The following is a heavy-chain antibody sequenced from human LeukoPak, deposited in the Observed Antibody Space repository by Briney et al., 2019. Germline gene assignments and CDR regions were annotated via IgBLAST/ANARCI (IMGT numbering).Heavy chain of an antibody. CDR2: IGGSSDFT. CDR1: GFTFTTYA. CDR3: AKADRGWGVITKD. D-gene: IGHD3-10*01. J-gene: IGHJ4*02. Sequence: PGGSLRLSCAASGFTFTTYAMSWVRQAPGKGLEWVSEIGGSSDFTYYAEYVKGRFTIYRDNSKKTLYLQMNSLRDEDTAVYYCAKADRGWGVITKDWGQGTLVTVSS. V-gene: IGHV3-23*01.